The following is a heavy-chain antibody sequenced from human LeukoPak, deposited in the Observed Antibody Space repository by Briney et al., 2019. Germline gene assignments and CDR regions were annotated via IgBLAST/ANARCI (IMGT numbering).Heavy chain of an antibody. CDR2: IYYSGST. J-gene: IGHJ6*03. CDR1: GGSISSYY. V-gene: IGHV4-59*01. CDR3: ARRSIAARPDYYYMDV. Sequence: AETLSLTCTVSGGSISSYYWSWIRRPPGKGLEWIGYIYYSGSTNYNPSLKSRVTISVDTSKNQFSLKLSSVTAADTAVYYCARRSIAARPDYYYMDVWGKGTTVTVSS. D-gene: IGHD6-6*01.